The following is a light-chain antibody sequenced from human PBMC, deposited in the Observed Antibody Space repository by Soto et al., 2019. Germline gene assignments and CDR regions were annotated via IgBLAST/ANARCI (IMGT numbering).Light chain of an antibody. V-gene: IGLV2-14*01. J-gene: IGLJ1*01. CDR1: DTDIGGYNY. CDR3: SSYTIRSTHV. CDR2: EVN. Sequence: QSVLTQPASVSGSPGQSITVSCTGTDTDIGGYNYVSWYQQPPGQAPKLILSEVNNRPSGVSNRFSGSKSRNTASLPISGLQAEDEADYYCSSYTIRSTHVFAAGSKVRVL.